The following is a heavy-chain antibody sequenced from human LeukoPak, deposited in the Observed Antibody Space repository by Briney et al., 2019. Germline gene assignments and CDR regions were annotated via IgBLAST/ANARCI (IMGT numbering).Heavy chain of an antibody. D-gene: IGHD3-22*01. Sequence: PSETLSLTCTASGGSISSYYWSWIRQPPGKGLEWIGYIYYRGSTSYNPSLKGRVTISVDTSKNQFSLKLSSVTAADTAVYFCARVPYYYDSSGAFDVWGLGTMVTVSS. V-gene: IGHV4-59*01. CDR2: IYYRGST. CDR1: GGSISSYY. J-gene: IGHJ3*01. CDR3: ARVPYYYDSSGAFDV.